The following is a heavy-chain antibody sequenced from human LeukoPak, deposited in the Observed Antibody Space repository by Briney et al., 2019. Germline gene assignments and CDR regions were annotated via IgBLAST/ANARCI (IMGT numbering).Heavy chain of an antibody. D-gene: IGHD2-15*01. CDR2: ISRTRSYI. Sequence: GGSLRLSCAASGFTFSSYNMNWVRQAPGKGLEWVSSISRTRSYIYYADSVKGRFTISRDNAQNSLYLQMNSLRVEDTAVYYCARVLETDCSGGSCYSGLDYWGQGTLVTVSS. V-gene: IGHV3-21*01. CDR1: GFTFSSYN. CDR3: ARVLETDCSGGSCYSGLDY. J-gene: IGHJ4*02.